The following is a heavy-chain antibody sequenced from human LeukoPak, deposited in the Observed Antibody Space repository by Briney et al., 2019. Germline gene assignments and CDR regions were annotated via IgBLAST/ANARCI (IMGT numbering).Heavy chain of an antibody. V-gene: IGHV4-34*01. Sequence: PGGSLRLSCVFSGFTFSSYAMSWIRQPPGKGLEWIGEINHSGSTNYNPSLKSRVTISVDTSKNQFSLKLSSVTAADTAVYYCARVYTMIVVVITYGWFDPWGQGTLVTVSS. CDR1: GFTFSSYA. D-gene: IGHD3-22*01. CDR3: ARVYTMIVVVITYGWFDP. J-gene: IGHJ5*02. CDR2: INHSGST.